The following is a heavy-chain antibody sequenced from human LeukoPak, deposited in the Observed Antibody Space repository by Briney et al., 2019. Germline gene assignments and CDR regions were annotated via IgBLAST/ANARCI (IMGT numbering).Heavy chain of an antibody. CDR3: ARLGLEVGGPNWFDP. V-gene: IGHV3-7*01. D-gene: IGHD1-1*01. CDR2: IKRDGSQK. Sequence: PGGSLRLSCAAPGLSFSSNWMGWVRQAPGKGLEWVAHIKRDGSQKYYLDSVKGRFTISRDNAMNSLYLQMNSLRVEDTAVYYCARLGLEVGGPNWFDPWGQGTLVTVSS. J-gene: IGHJ5*02. CDR1: GLSFSSNW.